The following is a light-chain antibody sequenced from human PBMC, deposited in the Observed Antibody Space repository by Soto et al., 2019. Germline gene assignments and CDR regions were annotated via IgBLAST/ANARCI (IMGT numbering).Light chain of an antibody. CDR2: NNI. J-gene: IGLJ2*01. Sequence: QSVLTQPPSVSGAPGQRVTISCTGSSFNIGAGYDVHWYQQLPGTAPKLLIYNNINRPSGVPDRFSGSKSGTSASLAITGLQPEDEAAYYCQSYDTMLSGPGVFGGGTKLTV. CDR1: SFNIGAGYD. V-gene: IGLV1-40*01. CDR3: QSYDTMLSGPGV.